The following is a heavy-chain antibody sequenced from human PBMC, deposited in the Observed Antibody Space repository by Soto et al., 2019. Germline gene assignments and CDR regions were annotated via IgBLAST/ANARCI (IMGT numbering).Heavy chain of an antibody. CDR2: ISYDGSNK. V-gene: IGHV3-30-3*01. J-gene: IGHJ6*02. CDR3: ARIELEPTMDV. CDR1: GFTFSSYA. D-gene: IGHD1-1*01. Sequence: PGVSLILSCAASGFTFSSYAMHWVRQAPGKGLEWVAVISYDGSNKYYADSVKGRFTISRDNSKNTLYLQMNSLRAEDTAVYYCARIELEPTMDVWGQGTTVTVSS.